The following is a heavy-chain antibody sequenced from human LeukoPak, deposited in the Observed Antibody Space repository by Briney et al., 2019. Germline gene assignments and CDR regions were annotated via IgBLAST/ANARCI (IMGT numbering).Heavy chain of an antibody. J-gene: IGHJ5*02. Sequence: YWSWIRQPPGKGLEWMGIIYPGDSDTRYSPSFQGQVTISADKSISTAYLQWSSLKASDTAMYYCARLAVPAAIEDWFDPWGQGTLVTVSS. CDR1: YW. CDR3: ARLAVPAAIEDWFDP. CDR2: IYPGDSDT. V-gene: IGHV5-51*01. D-gene: IGHD2-2*02.